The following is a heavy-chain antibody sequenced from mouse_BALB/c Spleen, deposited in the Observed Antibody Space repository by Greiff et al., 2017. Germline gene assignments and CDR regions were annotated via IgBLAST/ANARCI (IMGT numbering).Heavy chain of an antibody. CDR1: GYTFTSYW. CDR3: ARDYGRDY. CDR2: INTSTGYT. J-gene: IGHJ4*01. Sequence: QVQLQQSGAELAKPGASVKMSCKASGYTFTSYWMHWVKQRPGQGLEWIGYINTSTGYTEYNQKFKDKATLTADKSSSTAYMQLSSLTSEDSAVYYCARDYGRDYWGQGTSVTVSS. V-gene: IGHV1-7*01.